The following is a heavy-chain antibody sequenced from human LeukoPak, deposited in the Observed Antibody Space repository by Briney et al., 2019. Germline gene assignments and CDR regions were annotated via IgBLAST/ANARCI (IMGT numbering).Heavy chain of an antibody. CDR2: IWYDGSNK. Sequence: SGGSLRLSCAASGFTFSSYGMHWVRQAPGKGLEWVAVIWYDGSNKYYADSVKGRFTISRDNSKNTLYLQMNSLRAEDTAVYYCATPSPYCSGGSCPMDVWGQGTTVTVSS. CDR3: ATPSPYCSGGSCPMDV. V-gene: IGHV3-33*01. D-gene: IGHD2-15*01. J-gene: IGHJ6*02. CDR1: GFTFSSYG.